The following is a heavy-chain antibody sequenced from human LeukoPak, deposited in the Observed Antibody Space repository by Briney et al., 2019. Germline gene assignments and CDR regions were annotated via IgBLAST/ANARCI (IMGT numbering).Heavy chain of an antibody. J-gene: IGHJ4*02. V-gene: IGHV4-59*12. CDR3: ARGGYHLEDY. CDR2: IYYSGST. Sequence: SETLSLTCTVSGGSISSYYWSWIRQPPGKGLEWIGYIYYSGSTNYNPSLKSRVTMSVDTSKNQFSLKLSSVTAADTAVYYCARGGYHLEDYWGQGTLVTVSS. D-gene: IGHD3-22*01. CDR1: GGSISSYY.